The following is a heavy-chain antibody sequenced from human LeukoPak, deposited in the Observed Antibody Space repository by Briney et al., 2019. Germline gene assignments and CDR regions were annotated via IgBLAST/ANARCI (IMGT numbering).Heavy chain of an antibody. CDR1: GFTFSSYA. D-gene: IGHD2-15*01. CDR3: ARVDCSGGSCYLRPFDY. J-gene: IGHJ4*02. CDR2: ISHDGSNK. V-gene: IGHV3-30-3*01. Sequence: PGGSLRLSCAASGFTFSSYAMHWVRQAPGKGLEWVAVISHDGSNKYYADSVRGRFTISRDSSKNTLYVQMNSLRVEDTAVYYCARVDCSGGSCYLRPFDYWGQGTLVTVSS.